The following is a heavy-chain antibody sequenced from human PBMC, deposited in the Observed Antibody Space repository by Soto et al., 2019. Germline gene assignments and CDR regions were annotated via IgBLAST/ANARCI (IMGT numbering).Heavy chain of an antibody. J-gene: IGHJ3*02. CDR3: ARSAGIPVIVVVPDAFDI. V-gene: IGHV5-51*01. Sequence: GESLKISCKGSGYSFTSYWIGWVRQMPGKGLEWMGIIYPGDSDTRYSPSFQGQVTISADKSISTAYLQWSSLKASDTAMYYCARSAGIPVIVVVPDAFDIWGQGTMVTVSS. CDR1: GYSFTSYW. D-gene: IGHD3-22*01. CDR2: IYPGDSDT.